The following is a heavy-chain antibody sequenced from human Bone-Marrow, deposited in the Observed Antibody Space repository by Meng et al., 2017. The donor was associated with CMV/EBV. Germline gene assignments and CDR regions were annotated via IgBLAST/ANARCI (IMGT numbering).Heavy chain of an antibody. CDR2: INSDGSST. CDR1: GFTFSSYW. J-gene: IGHJ6*02. V-gene: IGHV3-74*01. CDR3: ARGGGHYDFWSGYHYYYYYGMDV. D-gene: IGHD3-3*01. Sequence: GGSLRLSCAASGFTFSSYWMHWVRQAPGKGLVWVSRINSDGSSTSYADSVKGRFTISRDNAKNTLYLQMNSLRAEDTAVYYCARGGGHYDFWSGYHYYYYYGMDVWGQGTTVTVSS.